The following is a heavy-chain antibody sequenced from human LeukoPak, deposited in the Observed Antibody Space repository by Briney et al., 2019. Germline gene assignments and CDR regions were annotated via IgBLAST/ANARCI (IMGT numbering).Heavy chain of an antibody. CDR3: ARDHRGILTGPDDAFDI. D-gene: IGHD3-9*01. Sequence: GGSLRLSCAASGFTFSSYEMNWVRQAPGKGLEWASYISSSGSTIYYADSVKGRFTISRDNAKNSLYLQMNSLRAEDTAVYYCARDHRGILTGPDDAFDIWGQGTMVTVSS. J-gene: IGHJ3*02. CDR2: ISSSGSTI. CDR1: GFTFSSYE. V-gene: IGHV3-48*03.